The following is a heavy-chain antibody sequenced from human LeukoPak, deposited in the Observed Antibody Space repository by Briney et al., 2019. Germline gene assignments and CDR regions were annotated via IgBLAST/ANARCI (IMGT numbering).Heavy chain of an antibody. V-gene: IGHV4-39*01. CDR3: ARQSGGSSWDSRPNWFDP. Sequence: PSETLSLTCTVSGGSTSSSSYYWGWIRQPPGKGLEWIGSIYYSGSTYYNPSLKSRVTISVDTSKNQFSLKLSSVTAADTAVYYCARQSGGSSWDSRPNWFDPWGQGTLVTVSS. CDR2: IYYSGST. D-gene: IGHD6-13*01. J-gene: IGHJ5*02. CDR1: GGSTSSSSYY.